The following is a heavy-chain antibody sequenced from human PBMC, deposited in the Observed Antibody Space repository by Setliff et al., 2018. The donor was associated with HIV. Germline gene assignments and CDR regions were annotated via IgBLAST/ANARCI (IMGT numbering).Heavy chain of an antibody. CDR3: ARGSPASIAARPWYYYMDV. CDR1: GGSISSGGYF. CDR2: IYYSGST. V-gene: IGHV4-31*03. Sequence: PSETLSLTCTVSGGSISSGGYFWSWIRQLPGKGLEWIGYIYYSGSTFYNPSLKSRVSISVDTSKNQFSLKLSSVTAADTAVYYCARGSPASIAARPWYYYMDVWGQGTTVTVSS. D-gene: IGHD6-6*01. J-gene: IGHJ6*03.